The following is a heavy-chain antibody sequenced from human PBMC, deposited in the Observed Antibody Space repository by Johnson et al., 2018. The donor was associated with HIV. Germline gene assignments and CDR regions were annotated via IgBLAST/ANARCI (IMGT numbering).Heavy chain of an antibody. D-gene: IGHD5/OR15-5a*01. CDR1: GYSSSSYG. CDR2: IPFHGTQQ. CDR3: AKRGDLYDSTASFDAFEV. J-gene: IGHJ3*01. V-gene: IGHV3-30*02. Sequence: QVQLVESGGGVVQPGGSLRLYSAESGYSSSSYGMYWARPAPDKGLEWVAYIPFHGTQQYYGASVKGRFTISRDTSRDTVFLEWTSLRVEETAVYYCAKRGDLYDSTASFDAFEVWGQGTMVTVSS.